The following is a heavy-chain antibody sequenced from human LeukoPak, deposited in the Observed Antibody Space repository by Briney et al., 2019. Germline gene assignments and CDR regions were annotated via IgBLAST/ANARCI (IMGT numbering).Heavy chain of an antibody. CDR1: GGTFSSYA. CDR3: ARGAYYYDSSGYYHYYYYGMDV. D-gene: IGHD3-22*01. J-gene: IGHJ6*02. V-gene: IGHV1-69*13. Sequence: ASAKVSCKASGGTFSSYAISWVRQAPGQGLEWMGGIIPIFGTANYAQKFQGRVTITADESTSTAYMELSSLRSEDTAVYYCARGAYYYDSSGYYHYYYYGMDVWGQGTTVTVSS. CDR2: IIPIFGTA.